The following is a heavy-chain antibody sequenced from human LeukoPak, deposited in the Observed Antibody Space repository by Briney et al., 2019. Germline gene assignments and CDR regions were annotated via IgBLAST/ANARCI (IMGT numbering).Heavy chain of an antibody. CDR1: GYTFTSYD. CDR2: MNPNSGNT. J-gene: IGHJ4*02. V-gene: IGHV1-8*01. D-gene: IGHD6-6*01. Sequence: ASAKVSCKASGYTFTSYDINWVRQATGQGLEWMGWMNPNSGNTGYAQKFQGRVTMTRNTSISTAYMELSSLRSEDTAVYYCERGPLYSSSSVDWGQGTLVTVSS. CDR3: ERGPLYSSSSVD.